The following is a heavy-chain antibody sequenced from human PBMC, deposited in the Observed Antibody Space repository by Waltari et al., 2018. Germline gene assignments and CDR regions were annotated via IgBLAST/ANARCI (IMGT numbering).Heavy chain of an antibody. CDR2: ITGNDNT. V-gene: IGHV1-3*01. CDR1: GYTVFAYP. CDR3: ASGRERSYGSANYYQLDY. J-gene: IGHJ4*02. D-gene: IGHD3-10*01. Sequence: QVQLVQSGAEMKKPGASVTLSCMASGYTVFAYPIHWVRQAPGQRLEWMGWITGNDNTKYSQTFHGRVTITRDRSASTTYMDLSSLRSEDTAVYYCASGRERSYGSANYYQLDYWGQGTLVTVSS.